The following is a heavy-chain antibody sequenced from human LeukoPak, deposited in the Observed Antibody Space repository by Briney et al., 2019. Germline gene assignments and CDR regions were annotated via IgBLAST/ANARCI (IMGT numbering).Heavy chain of an antibody. CDR3: ASGARPIDY. Sequence: GGSLRLSCAASGITFNLYWMTWVRQAPGKGLEWVANIKHDGTEKYYVDSVKGRFTISRDNARNSLSLQMNGLRVEDTAVYYCASGARPIDYWGQGTLVTVSS. D-gene: IGHD6-6*01. J-gene: IGHJ4*02. CDR1: GITFNLYW. CDR2: IKHDGTEK. V-gene: IGHV3-7*02.